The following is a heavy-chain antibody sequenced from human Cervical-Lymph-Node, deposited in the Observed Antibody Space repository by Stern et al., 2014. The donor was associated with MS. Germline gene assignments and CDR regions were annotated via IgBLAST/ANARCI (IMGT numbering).Heavy chain of an antibody. CDR3: AREKISTFRSFTYYYGLDV. J-gene: IGHJ6*02. CDR1: GGSISSDY. V-gene: IGHV4-59*01. CDR2: IFYSGST. D-gene: IGHD2/OR15-2a*01. Sequence: QVQLVESGPGLVKPSETLSLTCTVSGGSISSDYWSWIRQPPGQGLEWIGYIFYSGSTNYNPSLKSRVTISIDTSKNQFSLKLNSVTAADTAVYYCAREKISTFRSFTYYYGLDVWGHGTTVTVSS.